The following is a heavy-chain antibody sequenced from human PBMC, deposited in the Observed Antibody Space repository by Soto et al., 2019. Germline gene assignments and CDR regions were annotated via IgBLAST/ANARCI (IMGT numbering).Heavy chain of an antibody. V-gene: IGHV1-18*01. D-gene: IGHD2-2*01. CDR3: ARAGAYCSSTSCYEEYYFDY. Sequence: GASVKVSCKASGYTFTSYGISWVRQAPGQGLEWMGWISAYNGNTNYAQKFQGRVTMTADTSTSTAYMELSSLRSEDTAVYYCARAGAYCSSTSCYEEYYFDYWGQGTLVTVSS. CDR2: ISAYNGNT. CDR1: GYTFTSYG. J-gene: IGHJ4*02.